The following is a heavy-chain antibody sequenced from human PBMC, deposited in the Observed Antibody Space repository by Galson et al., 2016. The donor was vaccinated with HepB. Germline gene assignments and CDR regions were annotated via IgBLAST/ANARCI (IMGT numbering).Heavy chain of an antibody. CDR2: IYYSGST. CDR1: SGSIKISSYF. V-gene: IGHV4-39*01. CDR3: VRHMFNSYDNSGSYKVDV. J-gene: IGHJ6*02. Sequence: SETLSLTCSVSSGSIKISSYFWGWIRQPPGKGLEWIGSIYYSGSTSYNPPFKSRATISVDTTKDQFSLTLTSVTAADSAVYYCVRHMFNSYDNSGSYKVDVWGQGTTVTVSS. D-gene: IGHD3-10*01.